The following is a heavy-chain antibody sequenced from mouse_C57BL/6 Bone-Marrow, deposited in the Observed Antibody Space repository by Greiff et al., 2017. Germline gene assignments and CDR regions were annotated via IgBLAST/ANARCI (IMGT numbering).Heavy chain of an antibody. CDR3: ARSNPYGNYFDY. CDR1: GYTFTSYW. Sequence: QVQLQQSGAELVKPGASVKMSCKASGYTFTSYWITWVKQRPGQGLEWIGDIYPGSGSTNYNEKFKSKATLTVDTSSSTAYMQLSSLTSEDSAVYYCARSNPYGNYFDYWGQGTTLTVSS. V-gene: IGHV1-55*01. J-gene: IGHJ2*01. CDR2: IYPGSGST. D-gene: IGHD2-1*01.